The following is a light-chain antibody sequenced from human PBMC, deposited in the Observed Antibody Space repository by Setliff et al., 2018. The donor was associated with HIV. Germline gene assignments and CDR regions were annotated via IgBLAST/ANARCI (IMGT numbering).Light chain of an antibody. CDR2: DDS. J-gene: IGLJ1*01. Sequence: SYELTQPPSVSVAPGKTARITCGGNNIGTKSVHWYQQKPGQAPALVVYDDSDRPSGIRERFSGSNSGNTATLTISRVEAGDEADYYCQVWDSRSDHDGFGTGTKVTVL. CDR1: NIGTKS. V-gene: IGLV3-21*03. CDR3: QVWDSRSDHDG.